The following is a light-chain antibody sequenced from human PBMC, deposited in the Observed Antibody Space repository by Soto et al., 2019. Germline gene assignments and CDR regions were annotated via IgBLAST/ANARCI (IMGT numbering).Light chain of an antibody. V-gene: IGLV1-36*01. CDR3: AAWDDSLNGNV. J-gene: IGLJ1*01. CDR2: YDD. CDR1: SSNIGNNA. Sequence: QSVLTQPPSVSEAPRQRVTISCSGSSSNIGNNAVNWYQQLPGKAPKLLIYYDDLLPSGVSDRFSGSKSGTSASLAISGLQSEDEADYYCAAWDDSLNGNVFGTGTKVTVL.